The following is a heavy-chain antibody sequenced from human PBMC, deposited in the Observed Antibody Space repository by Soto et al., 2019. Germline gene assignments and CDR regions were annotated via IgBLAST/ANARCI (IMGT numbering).Heavy chain of an antibody. J-gene: IGHJ4*02. Sequence: SETLSLTCTVFGGSISSYYWSWIRQPPGKGLEWIGYIYYSGSTNYNPSLKSRVTISVDTSKNQFSLKLSSVTAADTAVYYCASSPRGGSGFDYWGQGTLVTVSS. D-gene: IGHD2-15*01. CDR1: GGSISSYY. CDR2: IYYSGST. CDR3: ASSPRGGSGFDY. V-gene: IGHV4-59*01.